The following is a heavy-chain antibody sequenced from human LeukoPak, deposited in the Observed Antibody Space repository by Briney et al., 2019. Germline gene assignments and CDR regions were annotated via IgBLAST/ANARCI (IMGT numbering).Heavy chain of an antibody. CDR2: IYTSGST. D-gene: IGHD2-2*01. V-gene: IGHV4-61*02. J-gene: IGHJ3*02. CDR1: GGSISSGSYY. CDR3: ARGGLDIVVVPAAAVRAFDI. Sequence: SETLSLTCTVSGGSISSGSYYWSWIRQPAGKGLEWIGRIYTSGSTNYNPSLKSRVTISVDTSKNQFSLKLSSVTAADTAVYYCARGGLDIVVVPAAAVRAFDIWGQGTMVTVSS.